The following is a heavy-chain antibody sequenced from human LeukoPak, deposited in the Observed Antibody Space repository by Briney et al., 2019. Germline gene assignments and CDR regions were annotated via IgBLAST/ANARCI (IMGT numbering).Heavy chain of an antibody. Sequence: GGSLRLSCAASGFIFGDHYMDWVRQAPGKGLEWVGRTRNEANIYTTKYAASVKGRFTISRDDSKNSLYLQMNSLKTEDTAVYYCASPVGATTVRAFDIWGQGTMVTVSS. CDR1: GFIFGDHY. V-gene: IGHV3-72*01. D-gene: IGHD1-26*01. CDR2: TRNEANIYTT. CDR3: ASPVGATTVRAFDI. J-gene: IGHJ3*02.